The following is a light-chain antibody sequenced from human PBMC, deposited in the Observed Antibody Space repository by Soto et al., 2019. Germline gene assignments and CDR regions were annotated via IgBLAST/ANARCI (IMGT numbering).Light chain of an antibody. CDR1: SSNIGSNY. CDR3: AAWDDSLSGVV. Sequence: QSVLTQPPSASGTPGQRVTISCSGSSSNIGSNYVYWYQQLPGTGPKLLIYSNNQRPSGVPDRFSGSKSGTSASLAISGLRSEDEADYYCAAWDDSLSGVVFGGGTKLTVL. CDR2: SNN. J-gene: IGLJ2*01. V-gene: IGLV1-47*02.